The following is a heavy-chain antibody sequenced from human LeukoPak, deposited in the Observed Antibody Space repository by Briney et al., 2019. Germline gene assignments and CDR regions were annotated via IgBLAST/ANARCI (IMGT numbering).Heavy chain of an antibody. Sequence: SETLSLTCTVSGGSISSYYWSWIRQPAGKGLEWIGRIYTSGSTNYNPSLKSRVTMSVDTSKNQFSLKLSSMTAADTAVYYCARDLFYDILTDYNYWGQGTLVTVSS. D-gene: IGHD3-9*01. CDR2: IYTSGST. CDR3: ARDLFYDILTDYNY. V-gene: IGHV4-4*07. CDR1: GGSISSYY. J-gene: IGHJ4*02.